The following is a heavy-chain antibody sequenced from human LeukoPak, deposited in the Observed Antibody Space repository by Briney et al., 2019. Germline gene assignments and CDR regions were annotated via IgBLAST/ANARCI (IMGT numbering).Heavy chain of an antibody. V-gene: IGHV3-21*01. J-gene: IGHJ4*02. CDR1: GFTFSSYS. D-gene: IGHD4-11*01. Sequence: GGSLRLSCVASGFTFSSYSMNWVRQAPGKGLEWVSSISSSSSYINYADSVKGRFTISRDNAKSSLYLQMNSLRAEDTAVYHCARSTVTTGLVFDYWGQGTLVTVSS. CDR3: ARSTVTTGLVFDY. CDR2: ISSSSSYI.